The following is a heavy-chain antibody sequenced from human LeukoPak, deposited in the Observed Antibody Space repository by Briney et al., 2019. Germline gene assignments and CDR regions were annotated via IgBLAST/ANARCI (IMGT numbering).Heavy chain of an antibody. CDR1: GGSFSGYY. CDR3: ARPDFWSGYIDY. D-gene: IGHD3-3*01. V-gene: IGHV4-34*01. J-gene: IGHJ4*02. CDR2: INHSGST. Sequence: SETLSLTCAVYGGSFSGYYWSWIRQPPGKGLEWIGEINHSGSTNYNPSLKSRVTISVDTSKNQFSLKLSSVTAADTAVYYCARPDFWSGYIDYWGQGTLVTVSS.